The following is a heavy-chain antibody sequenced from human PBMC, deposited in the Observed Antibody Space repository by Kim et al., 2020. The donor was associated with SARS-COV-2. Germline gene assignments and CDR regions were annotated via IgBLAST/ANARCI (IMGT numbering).Heavy chain of an antibody. CDR3: ARAVITDIVVVPAAYFDY. J-gene: IGHJ4*02. V-gene: IGHV4-34*01. CDR1: GGSFSGYY. D-gene: IGHD2-2*01. Sequence: SETLSLTCAVYGGSFSGYYWSWIRQPPGKGLEWIGEINHSGSTNYNPSLKSRVTISVDTSKNQFSLKLSSVTAADTAVYYCARAVITDIVVVPAAYFDYWGQGTLVTVSS. CDR2: INHSGST.